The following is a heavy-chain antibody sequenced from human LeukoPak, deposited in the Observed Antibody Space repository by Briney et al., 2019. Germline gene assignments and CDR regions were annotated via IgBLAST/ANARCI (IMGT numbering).Heavy chain of an antibody. CDR3: ARDLSNYAFDI. CDR1: GYTFTGYY. CDR2: INPNSGGT. D-gene: IGHD4/OR15-4a*01. J-gene: IGHJ3*02. V-gene: IGHV1-2*02. Sequence: ASVKVSCKASGYTFTGYYMHWVQQAPGQGLEWMGWINPNSGGTNYAQKFQGRVTMTRDTSISTPYMELSRLRSDDTAVYYCARDLSNYAFDIWGQGTMVTVSS.